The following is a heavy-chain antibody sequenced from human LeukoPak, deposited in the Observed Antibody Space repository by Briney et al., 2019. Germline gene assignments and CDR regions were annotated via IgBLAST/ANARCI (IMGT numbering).Heavy chain of an antibody. CDR3: ARVPRRGERFDP. Sequence: GASVKVSCKASGFTFNAYNIHWVRQAPGQGLEWMGWINPKSGGANYAQKFQGRVTMTWDTSISTAYMELGSLRSEDTAVYYCARVPRRGERFDPWGQGTLVTVSS. CDR2: INPKSGGA. D-gene: IGHD3-10*01. V-gene: IGHV1-2*02. J-gene: IGHJ5*02. CDR1: GFTFNAYN.